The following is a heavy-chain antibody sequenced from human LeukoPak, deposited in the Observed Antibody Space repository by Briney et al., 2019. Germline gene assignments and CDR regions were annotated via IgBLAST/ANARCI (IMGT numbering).Heavy chain of an antibody. CDR2: IQQDGSAK. D-gene: IGHD3-22*01. Sequence: GGSLRLSCAASGFAFSTSWMSWVRQAPGKGLEWVANIQQDGSAKYYVDSVKGRFTISRDNAKNSLYLQMNSLRAEDTAVYYCARFSLYDNSGYYSWLFDFWGQGTLVTVSS. V-gene: IGHV3-7*01. CDR3: ARFSLYDNSGYYSWLFDF. J-gene: IGHJ4*02. CDR1: GFAFSTSW.